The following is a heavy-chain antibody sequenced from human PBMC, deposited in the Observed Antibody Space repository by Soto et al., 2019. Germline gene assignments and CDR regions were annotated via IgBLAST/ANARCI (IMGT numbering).Heavy chain of an antibody. Sequence: GGSLRLSCAASGFTFSYYYMSWIRQSPGKGLEWVSYISSSGSTIYYGDSVKGRFTISRDNAKNSLYLQMNSLRAEDTAVYYCARRTMNNWFDPWGQGTLVTVSS. V-gene: IGHV3-11*01. CDR1: GFTFSYYY. J-gene: IGHJ5*02. CDR2: ISSSGSTI. CDR3: ARRTMNNWFDP.